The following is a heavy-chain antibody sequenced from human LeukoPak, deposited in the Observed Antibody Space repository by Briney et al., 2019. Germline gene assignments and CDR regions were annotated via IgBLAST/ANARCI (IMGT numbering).Heavy chain of an antibody. V-gene: IGHV3-66*01. CDR3: ARIHYYDSSDY. CDR1: GFTVSSNY. CDR2: IYSGGST. D-gene: IGHD3-22*01. J-gene: IGHJ4*02. Sequence: PGGSLRLSCAASGFTVSSNYMSWVRQAPGKGLEWVSVIYSGGSTYYADSVKGRFTISRDNPKNTLYLQMNSLRAEDTAVYYCARIHYYDSSDYWGQGTLVTVSS.